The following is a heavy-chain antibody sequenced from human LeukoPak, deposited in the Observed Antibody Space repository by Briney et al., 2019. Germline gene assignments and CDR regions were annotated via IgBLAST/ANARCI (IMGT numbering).Heavy chain of an antibody. V-gene: IGHV1-18*01. D-gene: IGHD1-1*01. J-gene: IGHJ4*02. CDR2: VSAYNGDT. Sequence: ASVKVSCKASGYTFNNYAVSWVRQAPGQGLEWMGSVSAYNGDTNYAQKFQGRVTMTTDTSTSTAYMELRSLRSDDTAVYYCARVGQEVQLERRPGDYWGQGTLVTVSS. CDR3: ARVGQEVQLERRPGDY. CDR1: GYTFNNYA.